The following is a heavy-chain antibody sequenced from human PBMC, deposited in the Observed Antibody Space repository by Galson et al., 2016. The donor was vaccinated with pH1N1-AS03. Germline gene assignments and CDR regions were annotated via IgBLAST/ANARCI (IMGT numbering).Heavy chain of an antibody. D-gene: IGHD5-24*01. J-gene: IGHJ5*01. CDR1: GYSFTNFD. Sequence: SVKVSCKASGYSFTNFDIKWVRQATGQGLEWMGWMNPNSGEAGYAQKFQGRVTLTRDTSITTAYMELSSLRSADTAVYYCARVMANNWFDSWGQRTLVTVSS. CDR3: ARVMANNWFDS. CDR2: MNPNSGEA. V-gene: IGHV1-8*01.